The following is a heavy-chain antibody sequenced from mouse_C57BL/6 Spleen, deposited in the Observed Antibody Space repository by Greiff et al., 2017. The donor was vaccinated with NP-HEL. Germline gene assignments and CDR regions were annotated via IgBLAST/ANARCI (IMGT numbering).Heavy chain of an antibody. Sequence: EVQVVESGPELVKPGASVKISCKASGYSFTDYNMNWVKQSNGKSLEWIGVINPNYGTTSYNQKFKGKATLTVDQSSSTAYMQLNSLTSEDSAVYYCARGEIYYGYDEEGLDAMDYWGQGTSVTVSS. CDR2: INPNYGTT. CDR3: ARGEIYYGYDEEGLDAMDY. V-gene: IGHV1-39*01. D-gene: IGHD2-2*01. CDR1: GYSFTDYN. J-gene: IGHJ4*01.